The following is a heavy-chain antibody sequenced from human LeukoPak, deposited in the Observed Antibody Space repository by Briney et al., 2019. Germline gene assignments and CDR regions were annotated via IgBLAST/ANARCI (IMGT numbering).Heavy chain of an antibody. J-gene: IGHJ4*02. D-gene: IGHD5-18*01. CDR3: TKDSVAMVTTSDY. Sequence: GGSLRLSCAASGFTFSSYWMSWVRQAPGKGLEWVSSINGRGGSTYYADSVKGRFTISRDNSKNTLYLQMNSLRPEDTALYYCTKDSVAMVTTSDYWGQGTLVTVSS. V-gene: IGHV3-23*01. CDR2: INGRGGST. CDR1: GFTFSSYW.